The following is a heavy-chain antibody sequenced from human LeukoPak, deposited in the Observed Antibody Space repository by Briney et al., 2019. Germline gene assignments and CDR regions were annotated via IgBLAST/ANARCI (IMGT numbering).Heavy chain of an antibody. CDR2: GFYSGSA. V-gene: IGHV4-39*01. CDR3: ARLRGAMTPVTSDFDY. J-gene: IGHJ4*02. CDR1: GGSISGSSYY. Sequence: SETLSLTCTVSGGSISGSSYYWAWIRQPPGKGLEWVGSGFYSGSAYYNPSLKSRLTISVDASKNQFSLDLRSVTAADTAVYYCARLRGAMTPVTSDFDYWGQGILVTVSS. D-gene: IGHD4-17*01.